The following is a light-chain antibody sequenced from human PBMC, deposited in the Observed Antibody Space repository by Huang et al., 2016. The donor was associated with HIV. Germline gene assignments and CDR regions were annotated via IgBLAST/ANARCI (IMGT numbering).Light chain of an antibody. J-gene: IGKJ2*01. Sequence: DIQMTQSPSTLSASVGDRVTITCRASQSVTTRLAWYQQKPGKAPSLLIYLASRLESGVPSRFSGSGSGTEFTLTINSLQPDYFATYHCQQYDGYPYTFGQGTKLEIK. CDR3: QQYDGYPYT. CDR2: LAS. V-gene: IGKV1-5*03. CDR1: QSVTTR.